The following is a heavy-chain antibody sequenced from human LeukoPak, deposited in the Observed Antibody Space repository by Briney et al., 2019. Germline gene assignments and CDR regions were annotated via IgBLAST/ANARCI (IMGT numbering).Heavy chain of an antibody. CDR2: IHDSGST. CDR3: ARDLGYSSSWFDY. Sequence: SETLSLTCTVSNASFSKYYWTWIRQPPGKRLEWIGYIHDSGSTNYNPSLKSRVTISVDTSKNQFSLKLSSVTAADTAVYYCARDLGYSSSWFDYWGQGTLVTVSS. CDR1: NASFSKYY. V-gene: IGHV4-59*01. D-gene: IGHD6-13*01. J-gene: IGHJ4*02.